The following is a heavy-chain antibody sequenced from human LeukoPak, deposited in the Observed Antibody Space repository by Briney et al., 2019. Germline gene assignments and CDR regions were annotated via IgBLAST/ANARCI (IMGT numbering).Heavy chain of an antibody. CDR2: ITGAGDTT. Sequence: GGSLILSCAASGFTFITFAMSWVRQDPGRGLEWVSSITGAGDTTYYPESVKGRFTISRDNSKNTLYLQMNSLRAEDTAVYYCAKERGGIVGATPFDYWGQGTLVTVSS. CDR1: GFTFITFA. D-gene: IGHD1-26*01. CDR3: AKERGGIVGATPFDY. V-gene: IGHV3-23*01. J-gene: IGHJ4*02.